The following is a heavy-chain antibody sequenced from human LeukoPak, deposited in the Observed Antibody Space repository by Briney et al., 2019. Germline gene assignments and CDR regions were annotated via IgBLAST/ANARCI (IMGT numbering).Heavy chain of an antibody. D-gene: IGHD3-3*01. J-gene: IGHJ4*02. CDR1: GFTFSSYW. CDR2: INSDGSST. V-gene: IGHV3-74*01. CDR3: AREHYDFWSGYSKSNDY. Sequence: PGGSLRLSCAASGFTFSSYWMHWVRQAPGKGLVWVSRINSDGSSTSYADSVKGRFTISRDNAKNTLYLQMNSLRAEDTAVCYCAREHYDFWSGYSKSNDYWGQGTLVTVSS.